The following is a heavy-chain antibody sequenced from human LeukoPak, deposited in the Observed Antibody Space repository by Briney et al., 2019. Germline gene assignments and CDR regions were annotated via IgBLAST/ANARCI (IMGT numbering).Heavy chain of an antibody. Sequence: PSETLSLTCAVYGGSFSGYYWSWIRQPPGKGLEWIGEINHSGSTNYNPSLKSRVTISVDTSKNQFSLKLSSVTAADTAVYYCARGPSNYDILTGRKYYYYMDVWGKGTTVTVSS. CDR1: GGSFSGYY. CDR3: ARGPSNYDILTGRKYYYYMDV. V-gene: IGHV4-34*01. D-gene: IGHD3-9*01. J-gene: IGHJ6*03. CDR2: INHSGST.